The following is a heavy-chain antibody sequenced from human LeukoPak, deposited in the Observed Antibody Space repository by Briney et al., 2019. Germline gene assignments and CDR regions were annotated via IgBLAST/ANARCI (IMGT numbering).Heavy chain of an antibody. J-gene: IGHJ4*02. CDR3: ARDTGSLRNNWNYDGPFDY. Sequence: ASVKVSCKASGYTFTGYYMHWVRQAPGQGLEWMGWINPNSGGTNYAQKFQGRVTMTRDTSISTAYMELSRLRSDDTAVYYCARDTGSLRNNWNYDGPFDYWGQGTLVTVSS. CDR2: INPNSGGT. D-gene: IGHD1-7*01. V-gene: IGHV1-2*02. CDR1: GYTFTGYY.